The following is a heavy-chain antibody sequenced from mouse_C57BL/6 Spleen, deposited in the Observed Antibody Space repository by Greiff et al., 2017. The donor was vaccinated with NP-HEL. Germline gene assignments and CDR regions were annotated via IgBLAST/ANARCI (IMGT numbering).Heavy chain of an antibody. CDR2: INPGSGGT. V-gene: IGHV1-54*01. J-gene: IGHJ3*01. CDR1: GYAFTNYL. Sequence: VKLMESGAELVRPGTSVKVSCKASGYAFTNYLIEWVKQRPGQGLEWIGVINPGSGGTNYNEKFKGKATLTADKSSSTAYMQLSSLTSEDSAVYFCAILFAYWGQGTLVTVSA. CDR3: AILFAY.